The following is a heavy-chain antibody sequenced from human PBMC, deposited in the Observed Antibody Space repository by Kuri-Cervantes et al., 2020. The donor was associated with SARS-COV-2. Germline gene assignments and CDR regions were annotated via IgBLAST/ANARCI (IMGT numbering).Heavy chain of an antibody. Sequence: GSLRLSCAVYGGSFSGYYWSWIRQPPGKGLEWIGEINHSGSTNYNPSLKSRVTISVDTSKNQFSLKLSSVTAADTAVYYCAKEQLLFAFDIWGQGTMVTVSS. CDR3: AKEQLLFAFDI. CDR2: INHSGST. V-gene: IGHV4-34*01. J-gene: IGHJ3*02. D-gene: IGHD2-2*01. CDR1: GGSFSGYY.